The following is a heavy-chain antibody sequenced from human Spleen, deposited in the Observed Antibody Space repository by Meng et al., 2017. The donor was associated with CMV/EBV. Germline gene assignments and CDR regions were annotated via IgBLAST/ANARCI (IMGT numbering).Heavy chain of an antibody. CDR1: GGSVSSDSHY. J-gene: IGHJ4*02. D-gene: IGHD3-22*01. CDR3: ARSSSYYQDSRGYSPFDY. Sequence: ETLSLTCTVSGGSVSSDSHYWSWIRQPPGKGLEWVAHIDLSSSTMYYADSVKGRFAISRDNAKNSLHLQMNSLRVEDTAVYFCARSSSYYQDSRGYSPFDYWGRGTLVTVSS. V-gene: IGHV3-48*04. CDR2: IDLSSSTM.